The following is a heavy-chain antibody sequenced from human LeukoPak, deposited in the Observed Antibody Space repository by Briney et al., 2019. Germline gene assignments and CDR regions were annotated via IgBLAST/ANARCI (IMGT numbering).Heavy chain of an antibody. V-gene: IGHV1-2*02. CDR1: GYTFTGYY. CDR2: INPNSGGT. D-gene: IGHD3-10*01. CDR3: ARVRFGELSYYYYMDV. Sequence: ASVKVSCKASGYTFTGYYMHCVRHAPGQGLEWMGWINPNSGGTNYAQKFQGRVTMTRDTSISTAYMELSRLRSDDTAVYCCARVRFGELSYYYYMDVWGKGTTVTVSS. J-gene: IGHJ6*03.